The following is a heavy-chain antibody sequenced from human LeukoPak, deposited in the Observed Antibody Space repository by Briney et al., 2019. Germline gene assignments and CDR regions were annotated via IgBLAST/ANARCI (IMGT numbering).Heavy chain of an antibody. CDR3: AKDLCSSGWACYYYYGMDV. V-gene: IGHV3-9*01. D-gene: IGHD6-19*01. J-gene: IGHJ6*02. CDR1: GFIFNNYA. CDR2: ISWNSGSI. Sequence: GGSLRLSCAGSGFIFNNYAMHWVRQPPGKGLEWVSGISWNSGSIDYADSVKGRFTISRDDAKNSLYLQMNSLRAEDTAVYYCAKDLCSSGWACYYYYGMDVWGQGTTVTVSS.